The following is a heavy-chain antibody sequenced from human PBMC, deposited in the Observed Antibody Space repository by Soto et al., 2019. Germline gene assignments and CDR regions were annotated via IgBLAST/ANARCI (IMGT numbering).Heavy chain of an antibody. J-gene: IGHJ6*02. CDR3: ANHPRYCSSTSCSHADMDV. D-gene: IGHD2-2*01. V-gene: IGHV4-39*01. CDR2: LYYSGIT. CDR1: GGSISMSSYY. Sequence: TSETLSLTCSVSGGSISMSSYYWNWIRQPPGKGLEWIGSLYYSGITYYSPSLKSRVTISVDTSKNQFSLKLSSVTAADTAVYYCANHPRYCSSTSCSHADMDVWGQGTTVTVSS.